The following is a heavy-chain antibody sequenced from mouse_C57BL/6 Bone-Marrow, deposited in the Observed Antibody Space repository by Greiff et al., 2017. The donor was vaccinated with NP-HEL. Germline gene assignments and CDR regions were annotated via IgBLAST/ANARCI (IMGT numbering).Heavy chain of an antibody. V-gene: IGHV1-82*01. CDR3: AVAKSYVWFAY. Sequence: QVQLKESGPELVKPGASVKISCKASGYAFSSSWMNWVKQRPGKGLEWIGRIYPGDGDTNYNGKFKGKATLTADKSSSTAYMQRSSLTSEDSAVYCCAVAKSYVWFAYWGQGTLVTASA. J-gene: IGHJ3*01. D-gene: IGHD1-1*01. CDR2: IYPGDGDT. CDR1: GYAFSSSW.